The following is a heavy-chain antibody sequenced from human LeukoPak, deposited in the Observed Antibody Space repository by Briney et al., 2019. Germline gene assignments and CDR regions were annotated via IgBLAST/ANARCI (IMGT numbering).Heavy chain of an antibody. V-gene: IGHV3-21*01. CDR2: ISSSSSYI. Sequence: GGSVRLSCAASGFTFSSYSMNWVRQAPGKGLEWVSCISSSSSYIYYADSVKGRFTISRDNAKNSLYLQMNSLRAEDTAVYYCARGRPTSGGENWFDPWGQGTLVTVSS. D-gene: IGHD6-19*01. CDR3: ARGRPTSGGENWFDP. CDR1: GFTFSSYS. J-gene: IGHJ5*02.